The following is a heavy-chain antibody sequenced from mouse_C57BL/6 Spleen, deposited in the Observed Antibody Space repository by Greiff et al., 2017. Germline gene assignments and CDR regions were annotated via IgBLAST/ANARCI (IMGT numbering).Heavy chain of an antibody. CDR2: INPSSGYT. Sequence: QVQLQQSGAELAKPGASVKLSCKASGYTLTSYWMHWVKQRPGQGLEWIGYINPSSGYTKYNQKFKVKDTLTADKSSSTAYMQLSSLTYEDSAIYDCEREGAIDYWGQGTTLTGSS. CDR3: EREGAIDY. J-gene: IGHJ2*01. V-gene: IGHV1-7*01. CDR1: GYTLTSYW.